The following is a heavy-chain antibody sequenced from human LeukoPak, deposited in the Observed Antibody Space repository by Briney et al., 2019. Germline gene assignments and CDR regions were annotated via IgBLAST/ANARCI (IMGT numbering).Heavy chain of an antibody. CDR3: ARVLLAPYLIGS. CDR1: DSSITSTYY. CDR2: VFRLQTVRT. V-gene: IGHV4-38-2*02. J-gene: IGHJ4*03. D-gene: IGHD2/OR15-2a*01. Sequence: SQTLSLTCTVSDSSITSTYYWAWFRQPPRKGLEWIATVFRLQTVRTFNIPSLEPRVTMSLDPSQNQFSLNLTSLPTPDTVLYFCARVLLAPYLIGSWGQGTLVTVSS.